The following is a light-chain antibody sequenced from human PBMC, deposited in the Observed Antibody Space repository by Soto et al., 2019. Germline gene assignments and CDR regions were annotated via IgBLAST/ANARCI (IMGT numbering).Light chain of an antibody. CDR2: WAS. CDR1: QTVLYSSNNKNY. V-gene: IGKV4-1*01. Sequence: DIVMTQSPDSLAVSLGERATINCRSSQTVLYSSNNKNYLVWYQQKPGQPPKLLISWASTRESGVPDRFSGSGSETDFTLTISSLQAEDVAVYYCQQYYNTPYTFGQGTKLEIK. J-gene: IGKJ2*01. CDR3: QQYYNTPYT.